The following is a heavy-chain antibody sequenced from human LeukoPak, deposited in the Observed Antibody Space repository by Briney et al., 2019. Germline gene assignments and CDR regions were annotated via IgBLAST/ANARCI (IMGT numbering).Heavy chain of an antibody. Sequence: PGGSLRLSCAASGFTFSSYSMNWVRQAPGKGLEWVSSIISSSSSIYYADSVKGRFTISRDNAKNSLFLQMNSLRAADTAVYYCASGRGIAAAGKVSGWFDPWGQGTLVTVSS. J-gene: IGHJ5*02. CDR3: ASGRGIAAAGKVSGWFDP. CDR1: GFTFSSYS. V-gene: IGHV3-21*01. CDR2: IISSSSSI. D-gene: IGHD6-13*01.